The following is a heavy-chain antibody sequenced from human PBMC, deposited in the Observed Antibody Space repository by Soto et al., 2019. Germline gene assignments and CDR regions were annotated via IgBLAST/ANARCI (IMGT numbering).Heavy chain of an antibody. J-gene: IGHJ6*02. CDR2: IDPSDSYT. V-gene: IGHV5-10-1*03. CDR3: ARTWDIVVVPAATPMDV. Sequence: EVQLVQSGAEVKKPGESLRISCKGSGYSFTSYWISWVRQMPGKGLEWMGRIDPSDSYTNYSPSFQGHVTISADKSISTAYLRWSSLKASDTAMYYCARTWDIVVVPAATPMDVWGQGTTVTVSS. D-gene: IGHD2-2*01. CDR1: GYSFTSYW.